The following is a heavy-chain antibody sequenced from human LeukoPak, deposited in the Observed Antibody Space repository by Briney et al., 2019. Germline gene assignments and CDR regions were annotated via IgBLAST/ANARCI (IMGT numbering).Heavy chain of an antibody. J-gene: IGHJ5*02. CDR1: GGSISSSNW. CDR3: ARVTSTLPANWFDP. CDR2: IYHSGST. Sequence: SGTLSLTCAVSGGSISSSNWWSWVRQPPGKGLEWIGEIYHSGSTNYNPSLKSRVTISVDTSKNQFSLKLSSVTAADTAVYYCARVTSTLPANWFDPWGQGTLVTVSS. V-gene: IGHV4-4*02. D-gene: IGHD3-3*01.